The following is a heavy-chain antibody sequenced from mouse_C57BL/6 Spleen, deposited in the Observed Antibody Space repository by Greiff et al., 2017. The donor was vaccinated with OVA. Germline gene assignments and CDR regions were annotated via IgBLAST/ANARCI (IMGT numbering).Heavy chain of an antibody. CDR3: ARYYGSSPSYWYFDV. CDR2: INPNYGTT. CDR1: GYSFTDYN. Sequence: EVNLVESGPELVKPGASVKISCKASGYSFTDYNMNWVKQSNGKSLEWIGVINPNYGTTSYNQKFKGKATLTVDQSSSTAYMQLNSLTSEDSAVYYCARYYGSSPSYWYFDVWGTGTTVTVSS. J-gene: IGHJ1*03. V-gene: IGHV1-39*01. D-gene: IGHD1-1*01.